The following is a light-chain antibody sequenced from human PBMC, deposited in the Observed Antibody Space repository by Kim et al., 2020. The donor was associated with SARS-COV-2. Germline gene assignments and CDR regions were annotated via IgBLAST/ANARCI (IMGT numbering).Light chain of an antibody. CDR1: SSDVGDYNY. V-gene: IGLV2-8*01. J-gene: IGLJ2*01. Sequence: QSALTQPPSASGSPGQTVTISCTGTSSDVGDYNYVSWYQQHPGKAPKLMIYEVSERPSGVPDRFSGSKSGNTASLTVSGLQAEDEADYYCSSYAGNNNLIFGGGTQLTVL. CDR2: EVS. CDR3: SSYAGNNNLI.